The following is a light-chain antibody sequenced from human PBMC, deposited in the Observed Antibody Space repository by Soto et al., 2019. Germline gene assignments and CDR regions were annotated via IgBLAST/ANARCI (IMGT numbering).Light chain of an antibody. J-gene: IGLJ1*01. CDR1: SSDIGDYNY. V-gene: IGLV2-14*01. CDR2: DVS. Sequence: QSVLTQPASVSGSPGQSITISCTGTSSDIGDYNYVSWYQQHPGKAPKLMIYDVSNRPSGVSNRFSGSKSGNTASLTISGLQAEDEADYYCSSYTVSSTLYVFGTGTKVTVL. CDR3: SSYTVSSTLYV.